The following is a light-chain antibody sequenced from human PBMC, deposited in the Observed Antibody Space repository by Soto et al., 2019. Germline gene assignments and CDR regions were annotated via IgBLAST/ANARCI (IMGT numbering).Light chain of an antibody. V-gene: IGKV1-12*01. CDR1: QDIRGW. CDR2: GTS. CDR3: QQGDSFPLT. J-gene: IGKJ4*02. Sequence: DILMTQSPSSVSASVGDRVTITCRASQDIRGWLAWYQQKPGTAPKLLIFGTSRVQNGVSSRFSGSGSGTDFSLTISSLQPEDFATYYCQQGDSFPLTFGGGTKVEIK.